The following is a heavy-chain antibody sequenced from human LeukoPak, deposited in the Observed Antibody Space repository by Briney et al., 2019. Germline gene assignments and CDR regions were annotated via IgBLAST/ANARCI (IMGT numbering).Heavy chain of an antibody. V-gene: IGHV4-34*01. CDR1: GGSFSGYY. CDR2: INHSGST. CDR3: ARATAYCGGDCYVNWAYYFDY. J-gene: IGHJ4*02. D-gene: IGHD2-21*02. Sequence: SETLSLTCAVYGGSFSGYYWSWIRQPPGKGLEWIGEINHSGSTNYNPSLKSRVTISVDTSKNQFSPKLSSVTAADTAVYYCARATAYCGGDCYVNWAYYFDYWGQGTLVTVSS.